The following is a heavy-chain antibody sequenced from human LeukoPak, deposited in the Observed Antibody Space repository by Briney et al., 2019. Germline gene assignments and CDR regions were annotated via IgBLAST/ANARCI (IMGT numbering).Heavy chain of an antibody. CDR2: IYHTGTT. Sequence: SQTLSLTCTKSGASTSSRGYYWTWVRQHSGKGLEWIGYIYHTGTTYYNPSLRSRITISMGTSKNQFSLKMTSMTAADTAVCYCAGDLDFASGYYLHYWGQGSLVTVSS. CDR1: GASTSSRGYY. D-gene: IGHD3-22*01. CDR3: AGDLDFASGYYLHY. J-gene: IGHJ4*02. V-gene: IGHV4-31*03.